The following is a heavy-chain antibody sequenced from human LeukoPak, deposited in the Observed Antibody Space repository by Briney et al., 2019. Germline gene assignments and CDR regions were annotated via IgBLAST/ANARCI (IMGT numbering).Heavy chain of an antibody. CDR1: GGSIRSSYYY. CDR2: IYDSGST. Sequence: PSETLSLTCTVSGGSIRSSYYYWGWIRQPPGKGLEWIGSIYDSGSTYYNPSLKSRVTISVDTSKNQFSLRLSSETAADTAVYYCASGQFLVSNDYWGQGILVTVSS. V-gene: IGHV4-39*07. CDR3: ASGQFLVSNDY. J-gene: IGHJ4*02. D-gene: IGHD5/OR15-5a*01.